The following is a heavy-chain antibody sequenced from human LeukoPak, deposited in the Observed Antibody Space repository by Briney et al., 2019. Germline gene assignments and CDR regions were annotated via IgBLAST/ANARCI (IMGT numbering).Heavy chain of an antibody. CDR1: GFNVNSYL. Sequence: PGGSLRLSCEASGFNVNSYLMHWVRQAPGKGLVWVSLIRIDGSDTDYADSVRGRFTTSRDNAKNALYLQMDSLRVEDTAIYYCARDRGEGTPLDPWGQGTLVTVSS. V-gene: IGHV3-74*01. D-gene: IGHD6-25*01. CDR3: ARDRGEGTPLDP. CDR2: IRIDGSDT. J-gene: IGHJ5*02.